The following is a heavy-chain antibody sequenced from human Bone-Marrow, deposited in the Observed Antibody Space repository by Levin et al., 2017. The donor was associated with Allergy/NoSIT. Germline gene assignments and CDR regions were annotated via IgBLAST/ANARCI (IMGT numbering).Heavy chain of an antibody. Sequence: PGGSLRLSCAASGFTFSDHYMDWVRQAPGKGLEWVGRIRNKANSYSTEYAASVKGRFTVSRDHSENSLYLQMNSLKTEDTAVYYCVRGGEDSGWRSLDSWGQGTLVTVSS. CDR1: GFTFSDHY. CDR3: VRGGEDSGWRSLDS. CDR2: IRNKANSYST. V-gene: IGHV3-72*01. D-gene: IGHD6-19*01. J-gene: IGHJ4*02.